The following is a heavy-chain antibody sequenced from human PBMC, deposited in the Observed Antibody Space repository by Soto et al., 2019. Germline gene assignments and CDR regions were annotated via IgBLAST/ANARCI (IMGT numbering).Heavy chain of an antibody. Sequence: ASVKVSCKAFGYTFTSYAMHWVRQAPGQRLEWMGWINAGNGNTKYSQKFQGRVTITRDTSASTAYMELSSLRSEDTAVYYFARDLVYYCSSTSCYLSPHPHYYGMDVWGQGTTVTVSS. V-gene: IGHV1-3*01. CDR1: GYTFTSYA. CDR3: ARDLVYYCSSTSCYLSPHPHYYGMDV. D-gene: IGHD2-2*01. CDR2: INAGNGNT. J-gene: IGHJ6*02.